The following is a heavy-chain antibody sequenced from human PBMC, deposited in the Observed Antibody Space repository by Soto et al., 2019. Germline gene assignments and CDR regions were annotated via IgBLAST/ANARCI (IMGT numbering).Heavy chain of an antibody. D-gene: IGHD6-19*01. CDR3: AKSAGHQSLAVSGS. CDR2: ISDSGST. V-gene: IGHV3-23*01. Sequence: EVQLLESGGGLVQPGGSLRLSCAASGFTFSTYAMNWVRQAPGKGLEWVSVISDSGSTYYADSVKCRVTISRDNSKNTLYLQMNSLRAEDTAMYFCAKSAGHQSLAVSGSWGQGTLVTVSS. CDR1: GFTFSTYA. J-gene: IGHJ5*02.